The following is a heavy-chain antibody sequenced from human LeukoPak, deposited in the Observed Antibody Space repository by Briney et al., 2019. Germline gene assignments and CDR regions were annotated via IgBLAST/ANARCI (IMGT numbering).Heavy chain of an antibody. CDR3: ARKRKGAYDFDF. CDR1: GGSMSSYF. D-gene: IGHD3-16*01. CDR2: IYTSGST. Sequence: SETLSLTCTVSGGSMSSYFWSWIRQPAGKGLEWIGRIYTSGSTNYNPSLKSRVTMSVDTSNNQFSLKLSSVTAADTAVYYCARKRKGAYDFDFWGQGTLVTSSS. J-gene: IGHJ4*02. V-gene: IGHV4-4*07.